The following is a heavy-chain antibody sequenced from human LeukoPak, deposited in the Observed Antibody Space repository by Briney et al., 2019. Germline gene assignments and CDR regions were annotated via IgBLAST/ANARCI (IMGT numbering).Heavy chain of an antibody. CDR2: IYSGGST. V-gene: IGHV3-53*01. Sequence: GGSLRLSCAASGFTVSSNCMSWVRQAPGKGLEWVSVIYSGGSTYYADSVKGRFTISRDNSKNTLYLQMNSLRAEDTAVYYCARFFRPPGYYYGMDVWGQGTTVTVSS. J-gene: IGHJ6*02. CDR3: ARFFRPPGYYYGMDV. CDR1: GFTVSSNC.